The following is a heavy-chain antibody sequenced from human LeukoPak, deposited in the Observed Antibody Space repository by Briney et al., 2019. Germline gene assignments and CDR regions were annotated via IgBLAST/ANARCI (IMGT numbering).Heavy chain of an antibody. CDR3: ARDRSLDY. CDR1: GFTVSSNY. V-gene: IGHV3-66*02. CDR2: IYSGGST. Sequence: PGGSLRFSCAASGFTVSSNYMSWVRQAPGKGLEWVSVIYSGGSTYYADSVKGRFTISRDNSKNTLYLQMNSLRAEDTAVYYCARDRSLDYWGQGTLVTVSS. D-gene: IGHD1-26*01. J-gene: IGHJ4*02.